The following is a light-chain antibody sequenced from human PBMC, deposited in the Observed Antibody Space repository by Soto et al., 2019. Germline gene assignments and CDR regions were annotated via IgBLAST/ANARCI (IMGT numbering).Light chain of an antibody. CDR3: QQYYSTPLT. CDR2: CAS. Sequence: DIVLTQSPDSLAVSLGERATINCKSSQSVFYISNNKNYLAWYHQKPGQPTKLLIYCASSRESGVPDRFSVSGSGTDFTLTISSMQAEDVAVYYCQQYYSTPLTFCGGTKVESK. J-gene: IGKJ4*01. V-gene: IGKV4-1*01. CDR1: QSVFYISNNKNY.